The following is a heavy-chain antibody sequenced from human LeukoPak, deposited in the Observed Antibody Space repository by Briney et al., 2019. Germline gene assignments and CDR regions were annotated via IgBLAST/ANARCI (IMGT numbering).Heavy chain of an antibody. V-gene: IGHV4-59*10. CDR3: ARGVIAAGGSDFDY. J-gene: IGHJ4*02. CDR2: INSSGST. D-gene: IGHD6-13*01. CDR1: GGSFSGYY. Sequence: SETLSLTCAVYGGSFSGYYWSWIRQAAGKGLEWIGRINSSGSTEYNASLKSRVTMSVDTSKNQLSLKVISVTAADTAVYYCARGVIAAGGSDFDYWGQGTLVTVSS.